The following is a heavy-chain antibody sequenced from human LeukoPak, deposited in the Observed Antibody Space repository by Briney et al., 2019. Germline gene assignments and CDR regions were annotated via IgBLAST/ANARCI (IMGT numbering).Heavy chain of an antibody. Sequence: GGSLRLSCAASGFTFSSYGMHWVRQAPGKGLEWVAVISYDGSNKYYADSVKGRFTISRDNAKNSLYLQMNSLRAEDTAVYYCARAGRGRYQLLSSYGMDVWGQGTTVTVSS. D-gene: IGHD2-2*01. J-gene: IGHJ6*02. CDR1: GFTFSSYG. V-gene: IGHV3-30*03. CDR2: ISYDGSNK. CDR3: ARAGRGRYQLLSSYGMDV.